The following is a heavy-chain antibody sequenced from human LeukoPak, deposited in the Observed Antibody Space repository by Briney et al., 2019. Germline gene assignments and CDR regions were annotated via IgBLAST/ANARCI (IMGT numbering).Heavy chain of an antibody. V-gene: IGHV3-7*01. J-gene: IGHJ4*02. Sequence: PGGSLRLSCTVSGFTVSSNSMSWVRQAPGKGLEWVANIKQDGSEKYYVDSVKGRFTISRDNAKNSLYLQMNSLRAEDTAVYYCARVRVVITPFTYYFDYWGQGTLVTVSS. D-gene: IGHD3-22*01. CDR1: GFTVSSNS. CDR2: IKQDGSEK. CDR3: ARVRVVITPFTYYFDY.